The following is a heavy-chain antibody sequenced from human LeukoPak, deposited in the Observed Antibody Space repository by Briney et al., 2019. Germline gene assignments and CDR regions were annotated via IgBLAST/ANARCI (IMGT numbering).Heavy chain of an antibody. V-gene: IGHV4-59*01. CDR3: ARGFYSPHY. CDR2: IYYSGRT. CDR1: GGSISSDY. Sequence: PSETLSLTCTVSGGSISSDYWSWIRQPPGKGLEWIGYIYYSGRTYYNPSLKSRITISVDTSKNHFSLKLSSVTAADTAVYYCARGFYSPHYWGQGTLVSVSS. D-gene: IGHD4-11*01. J-gene: IGHJ4*02.